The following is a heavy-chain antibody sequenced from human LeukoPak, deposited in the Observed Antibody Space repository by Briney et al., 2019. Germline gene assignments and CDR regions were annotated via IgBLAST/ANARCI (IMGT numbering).Heavy chain of an antibody. CDR1: GFIFSDYY. CDR3: ARDRRQGLVRFNEFDY. CDR2: ISSSGSTI. D-gene: IGHD6-19*01. Sequence: PGGSLRLSCAASGFIFSDYYMSWIRQAPGKGLEWVSYISSSGSTIYYADSVKGRFTISRDNAKNSLYLQMNSLRAEDTAVYYFARDRRQGLVRFNEFDYWGQGTLVTVSS. V-gene: IGHV3-11*01. J-gene: IGHJ4*02.